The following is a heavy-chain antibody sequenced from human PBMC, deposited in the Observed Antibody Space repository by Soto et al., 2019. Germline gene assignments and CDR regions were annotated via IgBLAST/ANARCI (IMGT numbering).Heavy chain of an antibody. D-gene: IGHD6-13*01. CDR2: ISYDGSNK. J-gene: IGHJ6*02. CDR3: VRDRGDSSSWYYGMDV. Sequence: PGGSLRLSCAASGFTFSSYGMHWVRQATGKGLEWVAVISYDGSNKYYADSVKGRFAISRDNAKQSLYLQMNSLRDEDTAVYYCVRDRGDSSSWYYGMDVWGQGTTVTVSS. V-gene: IGHV3-30*03. CDR1: GFTFSSYG.